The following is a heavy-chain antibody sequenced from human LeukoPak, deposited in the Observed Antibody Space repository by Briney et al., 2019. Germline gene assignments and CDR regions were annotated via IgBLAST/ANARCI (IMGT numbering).Heavy chain of an antibody. D-gene: IGHD3-16*02. CDR1: GFTFISYA. CDR3: ARESYYFDY. V-gene: IGHV3-23*01. Sequence: GGSLRLSCAASGFTFISYAMSWVRQAPGKGLEWVSAISGGGGSTYYADSVKGRFTISRDNSKNALYLQMNSLRAEDTAVYYCARESYYFDYWGQGTLVTVSS. J-gene: IGHJ4*02. CDR2: ISGGGGST.